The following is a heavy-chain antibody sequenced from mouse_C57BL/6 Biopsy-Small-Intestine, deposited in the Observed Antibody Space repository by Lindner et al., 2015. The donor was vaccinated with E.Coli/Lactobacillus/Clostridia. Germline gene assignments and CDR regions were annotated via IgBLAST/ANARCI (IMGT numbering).Heavy chain of an antibody. CDR2: ILPGSGST. CDR3: ARLYGNYVNYAMDY. CDR1: GFTFTGYW. V-gene: IGHV1-9*01. D-gene: IGHD2-10*02. J-gene: IGHJ4*01. Sequence: VQLQESGAELMKPGASVKLSCKATGFTFTGYWIEWVKQRPGHGLEWIGEILPGSGSTNYNAKFKGKATFTADTSSNTAYMQLSSLTTEDSAIYYCARLYGNYVNYAMDYWGQGTSVTVSS.